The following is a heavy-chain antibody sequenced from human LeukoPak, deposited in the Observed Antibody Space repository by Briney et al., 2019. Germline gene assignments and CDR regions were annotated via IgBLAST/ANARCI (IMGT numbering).Heavy chain of an antibody. CDR3: ARWGLRGYSYGLDY. J-gene: IGHJ4*02. D-gene: IGHD5-18*01. Sequence: SETLSLTCTFSGGFISSGGYYWSWVRQHPGEGLEWIGYIYYSGSTYYNPSLKSRVTISVDTSKKQFSLKLRSVTAADTAVYYCARWGLRGYSYGLDYWGQGSMVTVPS. CDR1: GGFISSGGYY. V-gene: IGHV4-31*03. CDR2: IYYSGST.